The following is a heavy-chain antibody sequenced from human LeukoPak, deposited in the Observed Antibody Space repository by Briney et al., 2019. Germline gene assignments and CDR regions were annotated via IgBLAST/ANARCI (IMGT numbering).Heavy chain of an antibody. J-gene: IGHJ6*04. CDR2: ISSSSSYI. V-gene: IGHV3-21*01. Sequence: GGSLRLSCAASGFTFSSYSMNWVRQAPGKGLEWVSSISSSSSYIYYADSVKGRFTISRDNAKNSLYLQMNSLRAEDTAVYYCARDYAEARGGISCMDVWGEGTTVTVSS. CDR1: GFTFSSYS. D-gene: IGHD3-10*01. CDR3: ARDYAEARGGISCMDV.